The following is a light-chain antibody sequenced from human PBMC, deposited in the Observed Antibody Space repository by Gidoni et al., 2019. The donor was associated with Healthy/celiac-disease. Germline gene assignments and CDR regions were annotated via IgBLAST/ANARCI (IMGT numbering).Light chain of an antibody. Sequence: QSVLTQPSSASGTPGQRVTISCSGSSPNIGSNTVNWYQQLPGTAPKLLIYSNKQRPSGVPDRFSGSKSGTSASRAISGLQSEDEADYYCAAWDDSLNGWVFGGGTKLTVL. CDR2: SNK. CDR3: AAWDDSLNGWV. V-gene: IGLV1-44*01. J-gene: IGLJ3*02. CDR1: SPNIGSNT.